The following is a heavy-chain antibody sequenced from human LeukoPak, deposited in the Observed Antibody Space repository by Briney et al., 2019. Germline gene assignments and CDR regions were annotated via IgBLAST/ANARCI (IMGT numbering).Heavy chain of an antibody. D-gene: IGHD3-10*01. CDR1: GFTFSSYG. Sequence: PGGSLRLSCAASGFTFSSYGMHWVRQAPGKGLEWVAVIWYDGSNKYYADSVKGRFTISRDNSKNTLYLQMNSLRAEDTAVYYCAREDGSSSSAFDYWGQGTLVTVSS. CDR2: IWYDGSNK. V-gene: IGHV3-33*01. CDR3: AREDGSSSSAFDY. J-gene: IGHJ4*02.